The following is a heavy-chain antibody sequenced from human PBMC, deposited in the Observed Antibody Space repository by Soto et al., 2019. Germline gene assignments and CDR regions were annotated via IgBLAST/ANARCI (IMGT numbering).Heavy chain of an antibody. V-gene: IGHV3-30-3*01. D-gene: IGHD3-22*01. J-gene: IGHJ6*02. CDR1: GFTFSSYA. CDR2: ISYDGSNK. Sequence: GGSLRLSCAASGFTFSSYAMHWVRQAPGKGLEWVAVISYDGSNKYYADSVKGRFTISRDNSKNTLYLQMNSLRAEDTAVYYCMVTMIVVGAYGMDVWGQGTTVTVSS. CDR3: MVTMIVVGAYGMDV.